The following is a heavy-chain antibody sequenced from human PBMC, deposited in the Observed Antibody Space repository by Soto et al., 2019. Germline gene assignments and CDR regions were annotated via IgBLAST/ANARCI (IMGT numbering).Heavy chain of an antibody. CDR1: SFTFSDYA. D-gene: IGHD6-19*01. Sequence: TGGSLRLSCAASSFTFSDYAMAWVRQAPGKGLECVSTISYGGGATYYADSVKGRFKISRDNSGNTLSLQMNSLRAEDTAIYYCAKFLKQWLDGLDYYYYALDVWGQGTTVTVSS. CDR3: AKFLKQWLDGLDYYYYALDV. V-gene: IGHV3-23*01. CDR2: ISYGGGAT. J-gene: IGHJ6*02.